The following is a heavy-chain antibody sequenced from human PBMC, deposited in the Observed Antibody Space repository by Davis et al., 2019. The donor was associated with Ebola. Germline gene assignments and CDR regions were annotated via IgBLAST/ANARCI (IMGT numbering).Heavy chain of an antibody. V-gene: IGHV4-4*02. CDR2: IYHSGTT. D-gene: IGHD3-22*01. CDR3: ARDQTPYYDSSGYYDYYYYYYGMDV. CDR1: GGSISFTKW. J-gene: IGHJ6*02. Sequence: SETLSLTCAVSGGSISFTKWWIWVRQPPGKGLEWIGEIYHSGTTNYNPSLKSRVTISLDTSKNQFSLKLSSVTAADTAVYYCARDQTPYYDSSGYYDYYYYYYGMDVWGQGTTVTVSS.